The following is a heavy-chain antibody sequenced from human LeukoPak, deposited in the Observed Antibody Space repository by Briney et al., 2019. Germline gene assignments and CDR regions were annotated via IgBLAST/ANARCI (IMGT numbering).Heavy chain of an antibody. J-gene: IGHJ2*01. V-gene: IGHV4-30-2*01. CDR3: ARAVSIVGLYYFDL. CDR2: IYHTGST. Sequence: SQTLSLTCAVPGVPISSGGYSWSWLRQPPGQGLECLGDIYHTGSTDYNPSLKSRLTISLDGSKNQFSLEVTSVTAADTAVYYCARAVSIVGLYYFDLWGRGTLVTVSS. D-gene: IGHD3-3*01. CDR1: GVPISSGGYS.